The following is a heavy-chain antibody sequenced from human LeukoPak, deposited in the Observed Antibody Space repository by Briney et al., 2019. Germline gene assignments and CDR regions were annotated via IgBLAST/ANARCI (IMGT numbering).Heavy chain of an antibody. Sequence: GGSLRLSCAASGFTVSSQYMSWVRQAPGKGLEWVSSISSSSSYIYYADSVKGRFTISRDNAKNSLYLQMNSLRAEDTAVYYCARSRAYSSSWPEYFQHWGQGTLVTVSS. J-gene: IGHJ1*01. D-gene: IGHD6-13*01. CDR3: ARSRAYSSSWPEYFQH. CDR2: ISSSSSYI. V-gene: IGHV3-21*01. CDR1: GFTVSSQY.